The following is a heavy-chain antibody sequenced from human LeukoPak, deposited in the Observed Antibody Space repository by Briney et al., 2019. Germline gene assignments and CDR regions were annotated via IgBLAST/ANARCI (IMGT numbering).Heavy chain of an antibody. D-gene: IGHD2-21*01. V-gene: IGHV4-30-4*01. CDR3: ARVDWAGRFAFDI. J-gene: IGHJ3*02. Sequence: SQTLSLTCTVSSGSISSGDYYWSWIRQPPGKGLEWIGYIYYSGSTYYNPSLKSRVTISVDTSKNQFSLKLSSVTAADTAVYYCARVDWAGRFAFDIWGQGTMVTVSS. CDR1: SGSISSGDYY. CDR2: IYYSGST.